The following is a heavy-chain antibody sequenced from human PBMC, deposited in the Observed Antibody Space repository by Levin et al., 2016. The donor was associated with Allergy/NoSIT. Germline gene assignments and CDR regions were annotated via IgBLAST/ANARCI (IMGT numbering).Heavy chain of an antibody. CDR3: ARDPTYTVTNYVYYYYYGMDV. J-gene: IGHJ6*02. V-gene: IGHV3-33*01. Sequence: WIRQPPGKGLEWVAVIWYDGSNKYYADSVKGRFTISRDNSKNTLYLQMNSLRAEDTAVYYCARDPTYTVTNYVYYYYYGMDVWGQGTTVTVSS. D-gene: IGHD4-17*01. CDR2: IWYDGSNK.